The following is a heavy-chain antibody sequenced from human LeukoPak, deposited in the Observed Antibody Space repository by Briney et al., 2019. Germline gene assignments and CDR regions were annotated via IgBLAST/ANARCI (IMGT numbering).Heavy chain of an antibody. J-gene: IGHJ3*02. CDR1: GFTFSSYW. Sequence: GGSLRLSCAASGFTFSSYWMFWVRQPTGKGLVWVSRVNTDGSSTSYADSVKGRFTISRDNAKNTLYLQMSSLRAEDTALYYCARGSDAFDIWGQGTMVTVSS. V-gene: IGHV3-74*01. CDR2: VNTDGSST. CDR3: ARGSDAFDI.